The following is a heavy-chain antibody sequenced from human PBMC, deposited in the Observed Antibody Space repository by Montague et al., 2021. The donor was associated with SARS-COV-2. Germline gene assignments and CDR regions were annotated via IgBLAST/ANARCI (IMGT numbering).Heavy chain of an antibody. CDR2: ISSSSSYI. Sequence: SLRLSCAASGFTFSSYSMNWVRQAPGKGLEWVSSISSSSSYIYYADSVKGRFTISRDNAKNSLYLQMNSLRAEDTAVYYCARDPGGGYYGSGHLDYWGQGTLVTVSS. V-gene: IGHV3-21*01. CDR1: GFTFSSYS. J-gene: IGHJ4*02. D-gene: IGHD3-10*01. CDR3: ARDPGGGYYGSGHLDY.